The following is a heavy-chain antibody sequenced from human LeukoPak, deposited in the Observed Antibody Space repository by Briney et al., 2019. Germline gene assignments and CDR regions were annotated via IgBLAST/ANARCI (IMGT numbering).Heavy chain of an antibody. V-gene: IGHV5-51*01. D-gene: IGHD1-26*01. J-gene: IGHJ3*02. CDR2: IYPIDSDT. CDR3: ARQTISGSYFGSAFDI. Sequence: GESLKISCQVSGYSFTNNWIAWVRQVPGKGLEWMGIIYPIDSDTRYSPSFQGQVTISADKSLNTAYLQWSSLKASDTAIYYCARQTISGSYFGSAFDIWGQGTMVTVSP. CDR1: GYSFTNNW.